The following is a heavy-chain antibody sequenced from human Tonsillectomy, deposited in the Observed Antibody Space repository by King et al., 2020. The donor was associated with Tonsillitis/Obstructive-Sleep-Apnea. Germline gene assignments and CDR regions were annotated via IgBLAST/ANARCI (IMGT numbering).Heavy chain of an antibody. V-gene: IGHV3-33*01. D-gene: IGHD2-2*02. CDR2: IWYDGSNK. Sequence: VQLVESGGGVVQPGRSLRLSCAASGFTFSTYGMHWVRQAPGKGLEWVAVIWYDGSNKYYGDSVKGRFTISRDNYKNNLYLQMNILRADDTAVYDCARSSNVVGAVGRTTIACWGHGTLVTVSS. CDR3: ARSSNVVGAVGRTTIAC. J-gene: IGHJ4*01. CDR1: GFTFSTYG.